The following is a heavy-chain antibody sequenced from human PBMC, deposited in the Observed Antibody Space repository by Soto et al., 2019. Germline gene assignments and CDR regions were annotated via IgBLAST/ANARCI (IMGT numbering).Heavy chain of an antibody. Sequence: QVQLVQSGAEVKKPGSSVKVSCKASGGTFSSYSINWVRQAPGQGLEWMGEIIPIFGTANYAQKLQGRVTITEDESTSTAYMELSSLRSEDMAVYYCARDGGRHSGGIDYWGQGTLVTVSS. CDR1: GGTFSSYS. CDR3: ARDGGRHSGGIDY. CDR2: IIPIFGTA. V-gene: IGHV1-69*01. J-gene: IGHJ4*02. D-gene: IGHD1-26*01.